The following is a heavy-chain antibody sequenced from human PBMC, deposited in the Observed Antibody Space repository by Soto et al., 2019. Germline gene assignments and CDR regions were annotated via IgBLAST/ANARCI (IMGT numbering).Heavy chain of an antibody. V-gene: IGHV5-51*01. Sequence: GESLKISCRTSGYTFTNYWIGWVRQMPGGGLEWLGLIFPRDFDVRYSPSFEGQVTISADRSTATAFLQWRSPEASDSALYFCARLVSLLQPIDSWGQGTPVTVSS. J-gene: IGHJ5*01. CDR3: ARLVSLLQPIDS. CDR1: GYTFTNYW. D-gene: IGHD4-4*01. CDR2: IFPRDFDV.